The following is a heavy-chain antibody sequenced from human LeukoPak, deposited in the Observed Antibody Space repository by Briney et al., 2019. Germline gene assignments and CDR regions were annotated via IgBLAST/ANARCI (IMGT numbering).Heavy chain of an antibody. CDR2: INTNTGNP. CDR1: GYTFTNYG. D-gene: IGHD1-26*01. J-gene: IGHJ4*02. CDR3: ASGPSYSGSNEYFDS. Sequence: ASVKVSCKTSGYTFTNYGISWVRQAPGQGLEWMGWINTNTGNPTYAQDYTGRFVFSLDTSVSTTYLQISRLKVEDTAVYYCASGPSYSGSNEYFDSWGQGTLVTVSS. V-gene: IGHV7-4-1*02.